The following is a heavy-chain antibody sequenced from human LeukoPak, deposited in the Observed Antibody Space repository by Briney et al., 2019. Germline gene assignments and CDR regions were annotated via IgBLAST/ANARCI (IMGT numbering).Heavy chain of an antibody. Sequence: GGSLRLSCTTSKFNFNSYGMTWVRQAPGKGLEWVSSISGSGGSTQYAASVQGRFTISRDNSKNTLYLQMNSLRAEDTAVYYCAKDPNGDYIGTFDIWGQGTMVAVSS. CDR1: KFNFNSYG. D-gene: IGHD4-17*01. CDR3: AKDPNGDYIGTFDI. V-gene: IGHV3-23*01. J-gene: IGHJ3*02. CDR2: ISGSGGST.